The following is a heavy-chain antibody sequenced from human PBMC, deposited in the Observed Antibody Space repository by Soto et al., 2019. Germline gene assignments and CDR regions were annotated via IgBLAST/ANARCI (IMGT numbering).Heavy chain of an antibody. CDR3: ATNYGSGSTHFDY. Sequence: QVQLVQSGAEVKKPGSPGRVSGTASGDTFNFYTISWVRQVPGQGPEWMGRIIPMLGMSNYAQKFQGRVTIMADKSTSTVYMNLSGLTSEDTAVYYCATNYGSGSTHFDYWGQATLVTVSS. D-gene: IGHD3-10*01. CDR1: GDTFNFYT. J-gene: IGHJ4*02. V-gene: IGHV1-69*02. CDR2: IIPMLGMS.